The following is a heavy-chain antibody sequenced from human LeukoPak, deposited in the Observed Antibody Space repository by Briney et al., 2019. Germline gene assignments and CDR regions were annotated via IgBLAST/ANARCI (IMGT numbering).Heavy chain of an antibody. CDR1: GGTFSSYA. Sequence: SVKVSCKASGGTFSSYAISRVRQAPGQGLEWMGGIIPIFGTANYVQKFQGRVTITTDESTSTAYMELSSLRSEDTAVYYCASCSHYYYDSSGYYPPNLFDYWGQGTLVTVSS. V-gene: IGHV1-69*05. J-gene: IGHJ4*02. CDR3: ASCSHYYYDSSGYYPPNLFDY. D-gene: IGHD3-22*01. CDR2: IIPIFGTA.